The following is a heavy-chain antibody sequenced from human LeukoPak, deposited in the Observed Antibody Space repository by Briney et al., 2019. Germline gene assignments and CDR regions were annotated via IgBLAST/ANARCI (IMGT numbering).Heavy chain of an antibody. D-gene: IGHD2-2*02. V-gene: IGHV3-23*01. CDR2: ISGSGGST. CDR1: GFTFSSYA. Sequence: QSGGSLRLSCAASGFTFSSYAMRWLRQAPGKGLEWVSGISGSGGSTYYADSVKGRFTIARDNSKNTLYLQMNSLRAEDTAVYYCAKGNCRGTSCYSDYWGQGTLVTVSS. CDR3: AKGNCRGTSCYSDY. J-gene: IGHJ4*02.